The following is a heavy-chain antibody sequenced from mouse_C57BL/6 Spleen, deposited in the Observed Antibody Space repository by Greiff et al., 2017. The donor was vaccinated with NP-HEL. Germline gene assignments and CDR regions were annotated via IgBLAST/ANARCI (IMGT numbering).Heavy chain of an antibody. D-gene: IGHD1-1*01. CDR3: ARGGFTTVLATATSPFAY. CDR2: ILPGSGST. J-gene: IGHJ3*01. V-gene: IGHV1-9*01. CDR1: GYTFTGYW. Sequence: QVQLKESGAELMKPGASVKLSCKATGYTFTGYWIEWVKQRPGHGLEWIGEILPGSGSTNYNEKFKDKATFTADTSSKTAYMQLSSLTTEDSAIYYCARGGFTTVLATATSPFAYWGQGTLVTVSA.